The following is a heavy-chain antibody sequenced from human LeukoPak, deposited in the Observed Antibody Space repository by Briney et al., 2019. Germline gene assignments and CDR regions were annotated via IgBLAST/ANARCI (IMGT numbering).Heavy chain of an antibody. CDR2: INWNGGST. V-gene: IGHV3-20*01. CDR3: ARRPEYYYYGMDV. J-gene: IGHJ6*02. CDR1: GFTFDDYG. Sequence: RPGGSLRLSCAASGFTFDDYGMSWVRQAPVKGLEWVSGINWNGGSTGYADSVKGRFTISRDNAKNSLYLQMNSLRAEDTALYHCARRPEYYYYGMDVWGQGTTVTVSS.